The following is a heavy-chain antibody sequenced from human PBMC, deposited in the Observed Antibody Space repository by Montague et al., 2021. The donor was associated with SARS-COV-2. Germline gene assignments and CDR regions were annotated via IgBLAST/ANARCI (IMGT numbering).Heavy chain of an antibody. CDR1: GGSISTIVNF. V-gene: IGHV4-39*07. D-gene: IGHD2-15*01. J-gene: IGHJ4*02. CDR3: ARLTAGCCSGGSCYWGTGFDY. Sequence: SETLSLTCTFSGGSISTIVNFWGWIRQPPGKGLEWIGSISYTGSTYHNPSLKSRVTMSVDTSKNQFSLKLNSVTAADTAVYYCARLTAGCCSGGSCYWGTGFDYWGQGTLVTVSS. CDR2: ISYTGST.